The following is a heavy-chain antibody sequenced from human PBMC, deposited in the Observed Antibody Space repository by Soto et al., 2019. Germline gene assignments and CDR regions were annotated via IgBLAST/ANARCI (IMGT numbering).Heavy chain of an antibody. CDR3: AGSGYTGEYFDY. CDR1: GGSISSYY. Sequence: SETLSLTCTVSGGSISSYYWSWIRQPPGKGLEWIGYIYYSGSTNYNPSLKSRVTISVDTSKNQFSLKLSSVTAADTAVYYCAGSGYTGEYFDYWGQGTLVTVSS. J-gene: IGHJ4*02. V-gene: IGHV4-59*08. CDR2: IYYSGST. D-gene: IGHD6-13*01.